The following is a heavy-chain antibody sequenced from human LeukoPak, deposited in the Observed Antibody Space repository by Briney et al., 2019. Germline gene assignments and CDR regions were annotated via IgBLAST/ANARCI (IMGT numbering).Heavy chain of an antibody. V-gene: IGHV1-69*05. D-gene: IGHD4-17*01. J-gene: IGHJ6*03. CDR3: AVGDPFNYYMDL. CDR1: GGTFSNYA. Sequence: SVKVSCKASGGTFSNYAISWVRQAPGQGLEWMGGLIPLYGATNYTQRFQGRITITTDESTTTDYMELSSLRSEDTAVYFCAVGDPFNYYMDLWGKGTTVTVFS. CDR2: LIPLYGAT.